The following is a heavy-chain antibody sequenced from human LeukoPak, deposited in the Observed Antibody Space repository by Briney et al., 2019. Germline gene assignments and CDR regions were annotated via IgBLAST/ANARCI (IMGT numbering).Heavy chain of an antibody. Sequence: SETLSLTCTLSGGSISSGGYYWSWIRQHPGKGLEWIGYIYYSGSTYYNPSLKSRVTISVDTSKNQFSLKLSSVTAADTAVYYCARDRGRDGYNWEFDYWGQGTLVTVSS. V-gene: IGHV4-31*03. CDR3: ARDRGRDGYNWEFDY. CDR1: GGSISSGGYY. J-gene: IGHJ4*02. D-gene: IGHD5-24*01. CDR2: IYYSGST.